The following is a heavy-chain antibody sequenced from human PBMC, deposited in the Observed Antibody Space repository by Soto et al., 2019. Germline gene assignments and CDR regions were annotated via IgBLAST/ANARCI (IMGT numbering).Heavy chain of an antibody. CDR2: VSIGGST. CDR1: GCTFSSYA. D-gene: IGHD2-15*01. V-gene: IGHV3-23*01. J-gene: IGHJ4*02. CDR3: AKRRGAGGHFDY. Sequence: DVQLLESGGGLVQPEGSLRLSCAASGCTFSSYAMGWVRQGPGKGLEWVAVVSIGGSTHYADSVRGRFTISRDNSKNTLSLQINSLTVEDTAVYFCAKRRGAGGHFDYWGQGALVTVSS.